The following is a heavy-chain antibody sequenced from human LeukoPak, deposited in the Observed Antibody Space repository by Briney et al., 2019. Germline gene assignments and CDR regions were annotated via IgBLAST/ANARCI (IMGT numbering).Heavy chain of an antibody. CDR2: IIPIFGTA. D-gene: IGHD4-11*01. V-gene: IGHV1-69*13. CDR3: ARDSPINTDYSNYPGYYYYYGMDV. Sequence: SVKVSCKASGGTFSSYAISWVRQAPGQGLEWMEGIIPIFGTANYAQKFQGRVTITADESTSTAYMELSSLRSEDTAVYYCARDSPINTDYSNYPGYYYYYGMDVWGQGTTVTVSS. CDR1: GGTFSSYA. J-gene: IGHJ6*02.